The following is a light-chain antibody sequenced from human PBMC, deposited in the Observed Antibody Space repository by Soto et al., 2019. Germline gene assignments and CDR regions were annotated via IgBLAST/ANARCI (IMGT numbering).Light chain of an antibody. J-gene: IGKJ1*01. Sequence: DIVLTQSPGTLSLSPGDRATLSCRASQSLSSNYLAWYQQKPGQGPRLLIYGASRRATDIPDRFSGSGSGTDFALTSTRLEPGDFAVYFCQQYDTFPRTFGQGTKVEIQ. V-gene: IGKV3-20*01. CDR3: QQYDTFPRT. CDR1: QSLSSNY. CDR2: GAS.